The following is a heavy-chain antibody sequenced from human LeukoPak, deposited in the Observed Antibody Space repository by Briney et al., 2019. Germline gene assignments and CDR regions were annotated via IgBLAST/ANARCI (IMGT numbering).Heavy chain of an antibody. J-gene: IGHJ6*02. CDR2: IRYDGSEK. CDR3: ARGIAVAGIPYYYGMDV. CDR1: GFTFSSYW. Sequence: GSSLRLSCAASGFTFSSYWLSWVRQAPRRGLAGVANIRYDGSEKYYVDSVKGRFTISRDNAKDSLYLQMNSLRVEDTAVYYCARGIAVAGIPYYYGMDVWGQGTTVTVSS. V-gene: IGHV3-7*01. D-gene: IGHD6-19*01.